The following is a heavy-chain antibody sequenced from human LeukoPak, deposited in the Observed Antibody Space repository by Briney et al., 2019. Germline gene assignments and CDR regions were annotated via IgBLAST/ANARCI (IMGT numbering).Heavy chain of an antibody. J-gene: IGHJ6*03. D-gene: IGHD6-6*01. V-gene: IGHV4-39*01. Sequence: SETQSLTCTVSGGSISSSSYYWGWIRQPPGKGLEWIGSIYYSGSTYYNPSLKSRVTISVDTSKNQFSLKLSSVTAADTAVYYCARPRRPYYYMDVWGKGTTVTISS. CDR3: ARPRRPYYYMDV. CDR1: GGSISSSSYY. CDR2: IYYSGST.